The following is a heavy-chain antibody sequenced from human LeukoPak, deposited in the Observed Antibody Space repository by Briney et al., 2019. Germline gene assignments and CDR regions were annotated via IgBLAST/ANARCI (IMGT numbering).Heavy chain of an antibody. CDR2: IYYAGNT. CDR3: ARIGNNVGYYYYYFMDV. J-gene: IGHJ6*03. Sequence: SETLSLTCSVSGGSASHSSYYWAWIRQSPGKGLEWIATIYYAGNTHYNPSLRSRVTISMDMSKNHFSLKLSSVTAADTAVYYCARIGNNVGYYYYYFMDVWGKGTTVTVSS. D-gene: IGHD2-8*01. V-gene: IGHV4-39*07. CDR1: GGSASHSSYY.